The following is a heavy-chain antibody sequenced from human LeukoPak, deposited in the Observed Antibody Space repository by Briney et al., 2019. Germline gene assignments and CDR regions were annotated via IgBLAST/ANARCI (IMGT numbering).Heavy chain of an antibody. D-gene: IGHD3-22*01. J-gene: IGHJ4*02. CDR1: GGSFSGYY. CDR3: AREAGYYDSSGYYLN. Sequence: SETLSLTCAVYGGSFSGYYWSWIRQPPGKGLEWIGEINHSGSTNYNPSLKSRVTMSVDTSKNQFSLKLSSVTAADTAVYYCAREAGYYDSSGYYLNWGQGTLVTVSS. CDR2: INHSGST. V-gene: IGHV4-34*01.